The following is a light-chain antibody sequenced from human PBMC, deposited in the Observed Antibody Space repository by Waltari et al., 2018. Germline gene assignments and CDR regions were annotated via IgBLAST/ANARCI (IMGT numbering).Light chain of an antibody. CDR3: SSYAGSTWVV. J-gene: IGLJ2*01. Sequence: QSALTQPPSASGSPGHSVTISCTGTTSDIGGYNYVSWYQQHPGKAPRLMIYEVNKPHWGVAERCGGSKCGKTASLTVAGLEAEDEAYYLCSSYAGSTWVVFGGGTKLTVL. CDR1: TSDIGGYNY. CDR2: EVN. V-gene: IGLV2-8*01.